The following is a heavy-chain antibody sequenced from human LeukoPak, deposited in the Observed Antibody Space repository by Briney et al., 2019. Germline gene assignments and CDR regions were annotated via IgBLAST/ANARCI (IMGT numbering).Heavy chain of an antibody. V-gene: IGHV3-15*01. D-gene: IGHD5-24*01. CDR2: IKSKTDGGTT. Sequence: GGSLRLSCVASGFTFSNAWMSWVRQAPGKGLEWVGRIKSKTDGGTTDYAAPVKGRFTISRDDSKNTLYLQMNSLKTEDTAVYYCTTEDGPWGFDYWGQGTLVTVSS. CDR3: TTEDGPWGFDY. CDR1: GFTFSNAW. J-gene: IGHJ4*02.